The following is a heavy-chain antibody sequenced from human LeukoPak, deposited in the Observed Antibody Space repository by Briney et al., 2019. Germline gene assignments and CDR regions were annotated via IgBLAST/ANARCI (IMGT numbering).Heavy chain of an antibody. Sequence: ASVKVSCKASGYSFTGNYMHWVRQAPGQGLEWMGWINPNSGDTNFAQKFQGRVTMTRDTSISTVYMELSRLRSDDTAVFYCARPGGDSSLRNWGQGTLVTVSS. CDR1: GYSFTGNY. CDR3: ARPGGDSSLRN. CDR2: INPNSGDT. V-gene: IGHV1-2*02. J-gene: IGHJ4*02. D-gene: IGHD3-22*01.